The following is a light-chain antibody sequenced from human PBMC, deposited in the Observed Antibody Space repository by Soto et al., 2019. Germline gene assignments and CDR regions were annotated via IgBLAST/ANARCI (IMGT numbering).Light chain of an antibody. CDR2: DAS. V-gene: IGKV3-15*01. Sequence: EILMTQSPATLSVSPGDSATLSCRASQTIDNTLAWYQRKPGQAPRLLIYDASTRATGIPARFSGSGSGTDFTLTISGLQSEDFAVYYCQQYNNWPQTFGQGTKVDIK. CDR1: QTIDNT. J-gene: IGKJ1*01. CDR3: QQYNNWPQT.